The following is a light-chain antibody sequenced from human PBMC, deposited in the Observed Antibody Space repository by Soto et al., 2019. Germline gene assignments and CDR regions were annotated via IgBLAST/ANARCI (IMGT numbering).Light chain of an antibody. J-gene: IGKJ5*01. Sequence: EIVMTQSPATLSVSPGERATLSCRASQSVSNNLAWYQQKPGQAPRLLIYDASSRPTDIPARFSGSGSGTDFTLTISNLQPEDFATYYCQQLNAYPLTFGQGTRLEIK. CDR3: QQLNAYPLT. CDR1: QSVSNN. CDR2: DAS. V-gene: IGKV3D-15*01.